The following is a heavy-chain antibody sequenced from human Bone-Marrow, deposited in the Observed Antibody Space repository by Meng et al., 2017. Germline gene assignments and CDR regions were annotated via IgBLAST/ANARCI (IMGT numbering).Heavy chain of an antibody. V-gene: IGHV5-51*01. CDR3: ARVGTTFSSAFPH. CDR2: IYPGDSDT. CDR1: EYSFTSYF. Sequence: GGSLRLSCQGFEYSFTSYFIAWVRQMPGKGLEWMGSIYPGDSDTRYSPFFQGQVTISVDKSINTAYLQWGSLKASDSGMYFCARVGTTFSSAFPHWGQGTLVTVYS. D-gene: IGHD6-19*01. J-gene: IGHJ1*01.